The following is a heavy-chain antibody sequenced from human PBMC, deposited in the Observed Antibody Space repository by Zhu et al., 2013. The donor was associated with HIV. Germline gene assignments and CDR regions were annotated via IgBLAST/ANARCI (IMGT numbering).Heavy chain of an antibody. CDR2: IIPIFGTA. Sequence: QVQLVQSGAEVKKPGSSVKVSCKASGGTFSSYAISWVRQAPGQGLEWMGGIIPIFGTANYAQKFQGRVTITADESTSTAYMELSSLRSEDTAVYYCARDRGGVNGYSTQGWFDPWGQGTLVTVSS. D-gene: IGHD6-13*01. CDR3: ARDRGGVNGYSTQGWFDP. CDR1: GGTFSSYA. J-gene: IGHJ5*02. V-gene: IGHV1-69*01.